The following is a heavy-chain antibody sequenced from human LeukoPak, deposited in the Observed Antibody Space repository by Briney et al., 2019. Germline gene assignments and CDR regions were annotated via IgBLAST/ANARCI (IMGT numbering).Heavy chain of an antibody. D-gene: IGHD4-17*01. Sequence: GGSLKLSCAASGFIFSDSAMHWVRQASGKGLEWVGRIRSKTNSYATAYAESVKGRFIVSRDDSKNTAYLQMNSLKTEDTAVYYCTGHSSFNGDYYFDSWGQGTPVTVSS. CDR2: IRSKTNSYAT. CDR1: GFIFSDSA. CDR3: TGHSSFNGDYYFDS. J-gene: IGHJ4*02. V-gene: IGHV3-73*01.